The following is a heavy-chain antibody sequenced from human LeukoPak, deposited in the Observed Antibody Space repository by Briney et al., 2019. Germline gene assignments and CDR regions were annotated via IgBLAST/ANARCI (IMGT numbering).Heavy chain of an antibody. D-gene: IGHD5-24*01. J-gene: IGHJ4*02. CDR1: DGSISSSSYY. CDR2: IYYSGST. CDR3: ARRDGYFDY. V-gene: IGHV4-39*01. Sequence: SETLSLTCTVSDGSISSSSYYWGWIRQPPGKGLEWIGSIYYSGSTYYNPSLKSRVTISVDTSKNQFSLKLSSVTAADTAVYYCARRDGYFDYWGQGTLVTVSS.